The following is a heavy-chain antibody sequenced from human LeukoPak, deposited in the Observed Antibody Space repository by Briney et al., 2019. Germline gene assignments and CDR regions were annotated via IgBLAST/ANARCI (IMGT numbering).Heavy chain of an antibody. CDR3: VREGGIGGFDI. V-gene: IGHV3-64D*09. CDR1: ALTFSLYS. D-gene: IGHD2-15*01. Sequence: PGGSLRPSCSAYALTFSLYSMHWVRQAPGKGLEYVSGISTNGGSTYYADSGKGRFTISRDNSKNTLYHQISTLRTEETAVYYRVREGGIGGFDIWGQGTMVTVSS. J-gene: IGHJ3*02. CDR2: ISTNGGST.